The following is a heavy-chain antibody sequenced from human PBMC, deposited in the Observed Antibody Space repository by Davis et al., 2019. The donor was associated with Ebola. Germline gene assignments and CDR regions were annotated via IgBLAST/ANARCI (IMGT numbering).Heavy chain of an antibody. D-gene: IGHD5-12*01. J-gene: IGHJ4*02. CDR1: GGSISSSSYY. Sequence: SETLSLTCTVSGGSISSSSYYWGWIRQPPGKGLEWIGSIYYSGSTYYNPSLKSRVTISVDTSKNQFSLKLSSVTAADTAVYYCARGRGYSGYERYDYWGQGTLVTVSS. CDR3: ARGRGYSGYERYDY. CDR2: IYYSGST. V-gene: IGHV4-39*01.